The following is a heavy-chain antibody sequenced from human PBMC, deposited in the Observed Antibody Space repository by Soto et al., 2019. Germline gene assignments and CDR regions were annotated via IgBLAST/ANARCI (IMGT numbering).Heavy chain of an antibody. CDR3: AHRTDYYGSGIGGMDV. D-gene: IGHD3-10*01. J-gene: IGHJ6*02. CDR2: IYWNDDK. V-gene: IGHV2-5*01. Sequence: QITLKESGPTLAKPTQPLTLTCTFSGFSLSTSGVGVGWIRQPPGKALEWLAHIYWNDDKRYSPSLKSRLTISKDTSKLPVVLTMTNMDPVDTATYYCAHRTDYYGSGIGGMDVWGQGTTVTVSS. CDR1: GFSLSTSGVG.